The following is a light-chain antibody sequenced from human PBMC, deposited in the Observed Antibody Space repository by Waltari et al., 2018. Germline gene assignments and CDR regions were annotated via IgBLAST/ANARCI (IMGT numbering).Light chain of an antibody. J-gene: IGKJ4*01. CDR2: DTS. Sequence: EIALTQSPATLSLSPGQSATLSCRASHSVDWYLAWYQQRPGQPPRLLIYDTSNRAPGIPARFSGSGSDTDFTLTISSLEPEDFAVYYCQQRRSWPLTFGGGTKVEIE. V-gene: IGKV3-11*01. CDR3: QQRRSWPLT. CDR1: HSVDWY.